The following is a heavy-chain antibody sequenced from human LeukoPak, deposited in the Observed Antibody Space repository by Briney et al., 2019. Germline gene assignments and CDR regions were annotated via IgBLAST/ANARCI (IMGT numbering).Heavy chain of an antibody. CDR2: IIPIFGTA. V-gene: IGHV1-69*05. CDR1: GGTFSSYA. J-gene: IGHJ5*02. D-gene: IGHD3-10*01. Sequence: ASVKVSCKASGGTFSSYAISWVRQAPGQGLEWMGGIIPIFGTANYAQKFQGRVTMTRDMSTSTVYMELWSLRSDDRAVYFCARGHGSGSTNWFDPWGQGTLVTVSS. CDR3: ARGHGSGSTNWFDP.